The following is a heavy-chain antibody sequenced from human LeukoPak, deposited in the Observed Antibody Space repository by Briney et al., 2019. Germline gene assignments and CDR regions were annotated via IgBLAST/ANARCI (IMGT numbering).Heavy chain of an antibody. CDR1: GITLSNYG. CDR3: AKRGVVIRVILVGFHKEANYFDS. D-gene: IGHD3-22*01. V-gene: IGHV3-23*01. Sequence: GGSLRLSCAVSGITLSNYGMSWVRQAPGKGLEWVAGISDSGGRTDYADSVKGRFTISRDNPKNTLYLQMNSLRVEDTAVYFCAKRGVVIRVILVGFHKEANYFDSWGQGALVTVSS. J-gene: IGHJ4*02. CDR2: ISDSGGRT.